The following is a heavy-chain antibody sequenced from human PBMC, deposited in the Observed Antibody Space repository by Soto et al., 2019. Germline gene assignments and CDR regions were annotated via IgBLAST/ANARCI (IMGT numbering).Heavy chain of an antibody. Sequence: EVQLVESGGGLVEPGGSLRLSCAASGFTFSNAWMSWVRQAPGKGLEWVGRIKSKSEGETIDYAAPVKGRFTISRDDSKNTLYPQMNSLKSEDTGVYYCTRGPVGSTRPLDYWGQGTLVTVSS. V-gene: IGHV3-15*01. CDR1: GFTFSNAW. CDR2: IKSKSEGETI. CDR3: TRGPVGSTRPLDY. J-gene: IGHJ4*02. D-gene: IGHD2-2*01.